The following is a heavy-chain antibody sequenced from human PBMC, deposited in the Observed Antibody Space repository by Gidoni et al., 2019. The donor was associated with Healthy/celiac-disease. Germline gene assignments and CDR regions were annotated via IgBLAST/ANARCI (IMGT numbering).Heavy chain of an antibody. CDR2: IRRKAYGGTT. CDR1: GLPFGDYA. CDR3: TRETVAARHDY. D-gene: IGHD6-6*01. J-gene: IGHJ4*02. Sequence: EVQLVESGGGLVQPGRSLRLSCTVSGLPFGDYAMSWVRQAPGKGLEWVGFIRRKAYGGTTDYAASVKGRFTISRDDSKRIAYLQMNSLKTEDTAVYYCTRETVAARHDYWGQGTLVTVSS. V-gene: IGHV3-49*04.